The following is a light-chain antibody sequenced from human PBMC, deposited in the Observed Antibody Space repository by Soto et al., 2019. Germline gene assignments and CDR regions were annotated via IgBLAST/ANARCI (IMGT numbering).Light chain of an antibody. V-gene: IGKV3D-20*02. CDR1: QSVASSY. Sequence: EIVLTQSPGTLSLSPGERATLSCRASQSVASSYLAWYQQKPGQAPRLLIYAASRRATGIPDRFSGSGSGTDFTLTISRLEPEDFAVYYCQQRSNWPPLTFGGGTKVDIK. J-gene: IGKJ4*01. CDR2: AAS. CDR3: QQRSNWPPLT.